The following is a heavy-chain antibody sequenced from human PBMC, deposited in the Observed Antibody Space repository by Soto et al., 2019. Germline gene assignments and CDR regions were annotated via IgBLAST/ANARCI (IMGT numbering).Heavy chain of an antibody. Sequence: CKASGGTFSSYAISWVRQAPGQGLEWMGGIIPIFGTANYAQKFQGRVTITADESTSTAYMELSSLRAEDTAVYYCAREGAVPAAIGHYYYGMDVWGQGTTVTVSS. J-gene: IGHJ6*02. CDR2: IIPIFGTA. CDR3: AREGAVPAAIGHYYYGMDV. CDR1: GGTFSSYA. D-gene: IGHD2-2*02. V-gene: IGHV1-69*01.